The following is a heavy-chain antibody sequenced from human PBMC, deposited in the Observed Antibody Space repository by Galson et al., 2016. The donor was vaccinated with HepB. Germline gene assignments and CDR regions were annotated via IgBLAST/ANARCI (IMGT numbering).Heavy chain of an antibody. CDR2: ISSSSDNK. V-gene: IGHV3-21*01. D-gene: IGHD1-26*01. J-gene: IGHJ4*02. CDR1: GFTFRSYG. Sequence: SLRLSCAASGFTFRSYGLNWVRQAPGKGLEWVSGISSSSDNKVYAESVKGRFTISRDNAKNSLYLQMNSLRAEDTAVYYCASDPSGSLDYWGQGILVTVSS. CDR3: ASDPSGSLDY.